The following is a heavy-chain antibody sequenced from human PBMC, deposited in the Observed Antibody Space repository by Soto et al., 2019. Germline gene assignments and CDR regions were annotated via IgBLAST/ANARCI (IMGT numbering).Heavy chain of an antibody. CDR3: AKRDSGSGRSPPLINY. Sequence: EVQLLESGGVLAQPGGSLRLSCAASGFTFSSYSMNWVRQAPGKGLEWVASVGGGGDNTFYADSVKGRFTISRDDSQNTLYLQMNSLRAEDTAVYFCAKRDSGSGRSPPLINYWGHGTLVTVSS. V-gene: IGHV3-23*01. CDR1: GFTFSSYS. CDR2: VGGGGDNT. J-gene: IGHJ4*01. D-gene: IGHD3-10*01.